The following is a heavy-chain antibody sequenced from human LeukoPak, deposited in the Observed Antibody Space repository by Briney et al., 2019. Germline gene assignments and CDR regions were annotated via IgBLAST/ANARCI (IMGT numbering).Heavy chain of an antibody. CDR1: GGSISSYY. J-gene: IGHJ4*02. Sequence: KPSETLSLTCTVSGGSISSYYWSWIRQPPGKGLEWIGYIYYSGSTNYNPSLKSRVTMSVDTSKNQFSLKLSSVTAADTAVYYCARYYYDSSGYYSYFDYWGQGTLVTVSS. CDR2: IYYSGST. CDR3: ARYYYDSSGYYSYFDY. D-gene: IGHD3-22*01. V-gene: IGHV4-59*12.